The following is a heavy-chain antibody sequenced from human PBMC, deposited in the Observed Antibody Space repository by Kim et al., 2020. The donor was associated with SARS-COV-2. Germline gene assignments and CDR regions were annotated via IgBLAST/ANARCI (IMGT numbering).Heavy chain of an antibody. J-gene: IGHJ4*02. V-gene: IGHV4-39*01. CDR3: ASSGWQTQKIDY. D-gene: IGHD6-19*01. Sequence: SETLSLTCTVSGGSISSSSYYWGWIRQPPGKGLEWIGSIYYSGSTYYNPSLKSRVTISVDTSKNQFSLKLSSVTAADTAVYYCASSGWQTQKIDYWGQGTLVTVSS. CDR1: GGSISSSSYY. CDR2: IYYSGST.